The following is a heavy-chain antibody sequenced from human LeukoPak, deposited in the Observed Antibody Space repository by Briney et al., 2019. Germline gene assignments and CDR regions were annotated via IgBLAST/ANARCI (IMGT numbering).Heavy chain of an antibody. CDR2: IYYSGST. CDR3: ARGNYGDYVLSWFDR. D-gene: IGHD4-17*01. V-gene: IGHV4-61*01. CDR1: GYSISSGYY. Sequence: SETLSLTCTVSGYSISSGYYWGWIRQPPGKGLEWIGYIYYSGSTNYNPSLKSRVTISVDTSKNQFSLKLSSVTAADTAVYYCARGNYGDYVLSWFDRWGQGTLVTVSS. J-gene: IGHJ5*02.